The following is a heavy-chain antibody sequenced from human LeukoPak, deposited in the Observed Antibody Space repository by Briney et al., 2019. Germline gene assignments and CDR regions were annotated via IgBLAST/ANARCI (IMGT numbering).Heavy chain of an antibody. Sequence: PGGSLRLSCAASGFTFSSYAMSWVRQAPGKGLEWVSAISGSGGSTYYADSVKGRFTISRDNSKNTPYLQMNSLRAEDTAVYYCAKAPRYSSGWYDYWGQGTLVTVSS. CDR2: ISGSGGST. D-gene: IGHD6-19*01. CDR1: GFTFSSYA. V-gene: IGHV3-23*01. CDR3: AKAPRYSSGWYDY. J-gene: IGHJ4*02.